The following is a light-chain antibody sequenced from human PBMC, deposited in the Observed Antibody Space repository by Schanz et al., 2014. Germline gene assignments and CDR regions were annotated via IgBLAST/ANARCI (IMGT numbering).Light chain of an antibody. CDR3: QHYGSSPPFA. CDR1: QSVTSTY. V-gene: IGKV3-20*01. Sequence: EIVLTQSPGTLSLSPGERATLSCRASQSVTSTYLAWHQQKPGQAPRLLIHGVSSRATGIPDRFSGSGSGTDFTLTISRLEPEDFAVYYCQHYGSSPPFAFGQGTKLEIK. J-gene: IGKJ2*01. CDR2: GVS.